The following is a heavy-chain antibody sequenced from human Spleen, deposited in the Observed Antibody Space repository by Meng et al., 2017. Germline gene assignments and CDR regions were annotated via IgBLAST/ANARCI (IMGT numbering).Heavy chain of an antibody. Sequence: SQTLSLTCAVYGGSFSGYYWSWIRQPPGKGLEWIGEINHSGSTNYNPSLKSRVTISVDTSKNQFSLKLSSVTAADTAVYYCAEWVVMRPNAFDIWGQGTMVTV. V-gene: IGHV4-34*01. CDR3: AEWVVMRPNAFDI. CDR1: GGSFSGYY. CDR2: INHSGST. J-gene: IGHJ3*02. D-gene: IGHD3-22*01.